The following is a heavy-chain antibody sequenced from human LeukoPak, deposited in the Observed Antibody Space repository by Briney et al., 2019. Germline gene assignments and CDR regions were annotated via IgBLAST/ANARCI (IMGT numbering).Heavy chain of an antibody. Sequence: ASVKVSCKASGYTFTSYGISWVRQAPGQGLEWMGWISAYNGNKNYAQKLQGRVTMTTDTSTSTAYMELRSLRSDDTVVYYCARVQEGWLQFPVDYWGQGTLVAVSS. CDR2: ISAYNGNK. V-gene: IGHV1-18*01. D-gene: IGHD5-24*01. CDR1: GYTFTSYG. CDR3: ARVQEGWLQFPVDY. J-gene: IGHJ4*02.